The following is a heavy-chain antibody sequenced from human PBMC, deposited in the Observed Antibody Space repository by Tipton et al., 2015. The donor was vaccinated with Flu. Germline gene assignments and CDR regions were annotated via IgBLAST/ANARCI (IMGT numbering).Heavy chain of an antibody. J-gene: IGHJ6*02. CDR2: IYPGDFDT. D-gene: IGHD2-21*02. CDR3: ARLKGDPAYYGADV. CDR1: GYSFTNYW. V-gene: IGHV5-51*01. Sequence: QLVQSGVEVKKPGEFLKMSCKASGYSFTNYWIGWVRQMPRKGLEWMGIIYPGDFDTRYSPSLQGQVTISADKSISTAYLQWSSLKASDTAMYYCARLKGDPAYYGADVWGQGTTVTVSS.